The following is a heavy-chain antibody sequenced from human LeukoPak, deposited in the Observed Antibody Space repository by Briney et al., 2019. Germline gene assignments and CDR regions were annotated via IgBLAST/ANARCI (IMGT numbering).Heavy chain of an antibody. J-gene: IGHJ4*02. V-gene: IGHV4-4*02. CDR1: GGSLSSSNW. Sequence: SETLSLTCAVSGGSLSSSNWWSWVRQPPGKGLEWIGEIYHSGSTNYNPSLKSRVTISVDKSKNQFSLKLSSVTAADTAVYYCARDRPDGDGIDYWGQGTLVTVSS. D-gene: IGHD4-17*01. CDR2: IYHSGST. CDR3: ARDRPDGDGIDY.